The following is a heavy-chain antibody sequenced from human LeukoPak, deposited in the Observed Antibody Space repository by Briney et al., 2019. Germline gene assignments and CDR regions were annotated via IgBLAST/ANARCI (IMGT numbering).Heavy chain of an antibody. D-gene: IGHD5-24*01. CDR2: ISYDGSNK. CDR1: GFTFSSYG. Sequence: GRSLRLSCAASGFTFSSYGMHWVRQAPGKGLEWVAVISYDGSNKYYADSVKGRFTISRDNSKNTLYLQMNSLRAEDTAVYYCAKDGEMATLYYLDYWGQGTLVTVSS. J-gene: IGHJ4*02. V-gene: IGHV3-30*18. CDR3: AKDGEMATLYYLDY.